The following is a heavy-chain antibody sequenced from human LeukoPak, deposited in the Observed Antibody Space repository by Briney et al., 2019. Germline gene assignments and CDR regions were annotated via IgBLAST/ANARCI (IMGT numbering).Heavy chain of an antibody. CDR1: GFTLISYS. Sequence: AWGFLRLSCAASGFTLISYSMNWVRPAPGEGLGWGSSISSSSSYIYYADSVKGRFTISRDNAKNSLYLQMNSLRAEDTAVYYCARDLRSSGWYYFDYWGQGTLVTVSS. CDR3: ARDLRSSGWYYFDY. CDR2: ISSSSSYI. D-gene: IGHD6-19*01. J-gene: IGHJ4*02. V-gene: IGHV3-21*01.